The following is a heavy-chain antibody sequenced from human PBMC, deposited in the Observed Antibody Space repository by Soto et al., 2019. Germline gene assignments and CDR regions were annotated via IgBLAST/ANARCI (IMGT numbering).Heavy chain of an antibody. V-gene: IGHV3-11*01. CDR3: ARGEGGYCSSITCPSFDY. D-gene: IGHD2-2*01. Sequence: QVQLVESGGGLAKPGGSLRLSCAASGFTFTAYYMSWIRQAPGKGLEWVAYISSGGTNIYYAGSVKGRFTISRDNAKNSQYLQMNSLRVEDTAVYYCARGEGGYCSSITCPSFDYCGLGTLVTVS. CDR1: GFTFTAYY. CDR2: ISSGGTNI. J-gene: IGHJ4*02.